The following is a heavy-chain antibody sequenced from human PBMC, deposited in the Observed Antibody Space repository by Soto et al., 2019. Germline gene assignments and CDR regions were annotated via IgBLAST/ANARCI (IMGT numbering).Heavy chain of an antibody. J-gene: IGHJ4*02. CDR2: TYYRSRWYN. D-gene: IGHD3-16*01. Sequence: SQTLSLTCVISGDSVSGNSAAWNWIRQSPSRGLEWLGRTYYRSRWYNDYAVSVKSRITVTPDTSKNQFSLHLNSVTPEDTAVYYFARGSPYYVSCDSHLDYWGQGALLTVSS. V-gene: IGHV6-1*01. CDR3: ARGSPYYVSCDSHLDY. CDR1: GDSVSGNSAA.